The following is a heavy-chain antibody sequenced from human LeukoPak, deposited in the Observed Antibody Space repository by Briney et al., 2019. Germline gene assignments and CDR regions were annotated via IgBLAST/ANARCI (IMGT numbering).Heavy chain of an antibody. V-gene: IGHV3-23*01. J-gene: IGHJ4*02. Sequence: PGASLRLSCAASGFTFSNYAMSWVRQAPGKGLEWVSAITGGGSGIYYADSMKSRFTISRDNSKNTLYLQINGLRAEDTAVYYCAKWGDYDVLTSYYVSDYWGQGTLVTVSS. CDR2: ITGGGSGI. CDR3: AKWGDYDVLTSYYVSDY. CDR1: GFTFSNYA. D-gene: IGHD3-9*01.